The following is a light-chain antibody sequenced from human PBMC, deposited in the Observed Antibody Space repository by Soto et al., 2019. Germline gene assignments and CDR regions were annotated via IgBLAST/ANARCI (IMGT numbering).Light chain of an antibody. Sequence: DIQMTQSPSSLSASVGDRVTITCRASQSISNYLNWYQQKPGKAPKLLIYAASSMQSGVPSRFSGSGSATYFTLTISSLQPDDSATYYCQQSFSPLWTFGQGTKVEV. V-gene: IGKV1-39*01. CDR1: QSISNY. CDR3: QQSFSPLWT. CDR2: AAS. J-gene: IGKJ1*01.